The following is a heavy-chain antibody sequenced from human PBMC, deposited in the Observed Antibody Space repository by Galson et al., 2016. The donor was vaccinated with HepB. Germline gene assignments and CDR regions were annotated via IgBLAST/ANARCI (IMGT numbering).Heavy chain of an antibody. CDR3: ARRYGDHFDY. CDR2: MSSHALSI. V-gene: IGHV3-48*01. J-gene: IGHJ4*02. Sequence: SLRLSCAASGFPFKNSIMNWVRQAPGRGLEWISSMSSHALSINYADSVKGRFAISRDDTRNSLYLQMHSLRGEDTALYYCARRYGDHFDYWGQGTLVTVSS. CDR1: GFPFKNSI. D-gene: IGHD4-17*01.